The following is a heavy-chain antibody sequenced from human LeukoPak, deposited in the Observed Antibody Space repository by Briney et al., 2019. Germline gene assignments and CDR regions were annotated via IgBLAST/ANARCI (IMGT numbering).Heavy chain of an antibody. CDR3: ARQYSSGSYHVDFDH. J-gene: IGHJ4*02. Sequence: GGSLRLSCAASGFTFSSFEMNWVRQAPGKGLEWVSYISRSASTIYYADSVKGRFTISRDNAKNSLYLQMNSLRAEDTAVYYCARQYSSGSYHVDFDHWGQGTLVTVSS. CDR2: ISRSASTI. D-gene: IGHD6-19*01. CDR1: GFTFSSFE. V-gene: IGHV3-48*03.